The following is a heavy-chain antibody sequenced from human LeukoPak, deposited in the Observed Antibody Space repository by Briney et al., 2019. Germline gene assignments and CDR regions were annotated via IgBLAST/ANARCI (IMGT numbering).Heavy chain of an antibody. J-gene: IGHJ4*02. D-gene: IGHD5-18*01. Sequence: GGCLRLACAASGFTVSYYWMSWVRQAPGKGLEWVANIKEDGSEKYYVDSVKGRFTISRDNAKNSLYLQMNSLRAEDTAVYYCARDRAYNYLSDYWGQGTLVTVSS. CDR1: GFTVSYYW. V-gene: IGHV3-7*01. CDR3: ARDRAYNYLSDY. CDR2: IKEDGSEK.